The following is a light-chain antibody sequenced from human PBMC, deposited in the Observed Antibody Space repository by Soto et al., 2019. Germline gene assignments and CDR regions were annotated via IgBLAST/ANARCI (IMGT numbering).Light chain of an antibody. CDR1: ISDVGGYNY. CDR3: CSYAGSYTPVV. Sequence: QSALTQPRSVSGSPGRSVTISCTGTISDVGGYNYVSWYQQHPGKAPKLMIYDVSKRPSGVPDRFSGSKSGNTASLTISGLQAEDEADYYCCSYAGSYTPVVFGGGTKLTVL. J-gene: IGLJ2*01. CDR2: DVS. V-gene: IGLV2-11*01.